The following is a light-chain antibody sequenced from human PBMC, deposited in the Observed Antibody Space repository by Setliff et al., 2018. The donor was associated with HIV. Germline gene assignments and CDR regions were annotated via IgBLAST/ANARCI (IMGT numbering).Light chain of an antibody. CDR1: SSDVGRYNR. CDR3: SSYAITNTLP. V-gene: IGLV2-18*02. CDR2: EVT. Sequence: QSALTQPPSVSGSPGQSVTISCTGTSSDVGRYNRVSWYQQPPGTAPKLMIYEVTNRPSGAPDRCSGSKSGNTASLTISGLRAEDEADYYCSSYAITNTLPFGTGTKVTVL. J-gene: IGLJ1*01.